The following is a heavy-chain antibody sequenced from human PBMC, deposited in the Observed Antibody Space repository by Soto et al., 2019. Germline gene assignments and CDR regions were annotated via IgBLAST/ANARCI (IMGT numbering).Heavy chain of an antibody. J-gene: IGHJ6*02. CDR3: ARHPGYCSGSSCYGYYTMDV. CDR1: GGSMISYY. V-gene: IGHV4-59*04. D-gene: IGHD2-2*01. CDR2: MYYGVNT. Sequence: SETLSLTCTVSGGSMISYYWSWIRQPPGRGLEWIGFMYYGVNTYYNPSLESRVTISVDTPKNQFSLELSSVTAADTAVYSCARHPGYCSGSSCYGYYTMDVWGQGTTVTVSS.